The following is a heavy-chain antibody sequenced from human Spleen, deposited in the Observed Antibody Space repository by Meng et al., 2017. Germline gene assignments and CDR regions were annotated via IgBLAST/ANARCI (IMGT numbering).Heavy chain of an antibody. J-gene: IGHJ4*02. D-gene: IGHD2-2*01. Sequence: HVQLVQSGAAGKKPGASVKVSCKASGYTFTGYYMHWVRQAPGQGLEWMGRINPNSGDTNYAQKFQGRVTITRDTSITTAYMELSRLRSDDTAVYYCASDGCSSTSCYADYWGQGTLVTVSS. CDR2: INPNSGDT. CDR1: GYTFTGYY. CDR3: ASDGCSSTSCYADY. V-gene: IGHV1-2*06.